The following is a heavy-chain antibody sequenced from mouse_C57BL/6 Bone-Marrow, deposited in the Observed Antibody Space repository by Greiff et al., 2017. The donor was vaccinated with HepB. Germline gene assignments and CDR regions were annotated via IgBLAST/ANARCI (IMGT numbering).Heavy chain of an antibody. Sequence: QVQLQQSGAELARPGASVKLSCKASGYTFTSYGISWVKQRTGQGLEWIGEIYPRSGNTYYNEKFKGTATLTADKSSSTAYMELRSLTSEDSAVYFCARPAYYGNSYAMDYWGQGTSVTVSS. CDR2: IYPRSGNT. J-gene: IGHJ4*01. CDR3: ARPAYYGNSYAMDY. V-gene: IGHV1-81*01. D-gene: IGHD2-10*01. CDR1: GYTFTSYG.